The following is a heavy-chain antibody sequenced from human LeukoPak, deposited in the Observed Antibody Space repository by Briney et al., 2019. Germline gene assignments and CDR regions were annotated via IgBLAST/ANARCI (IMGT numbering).Heavy chain of an antibody. CDR3: ARGLWFGDTPPGY. D-gene: IGHD3-10*01. Sequence: SETLSLTCAVYGGSFSGYYWSWIRQPPGKGLEWIGEINHSGSTNYNPSLKSRLTISVEPSKNQSPLMQSTGPAADTAVYYCARGLWFGDTPPGYWGQGTLVTVSS. J-gene: IGHJ4*02. CDR1: GGSFSGYY. V-gene: IGHV4-34*01. CDR2: INHSGST.